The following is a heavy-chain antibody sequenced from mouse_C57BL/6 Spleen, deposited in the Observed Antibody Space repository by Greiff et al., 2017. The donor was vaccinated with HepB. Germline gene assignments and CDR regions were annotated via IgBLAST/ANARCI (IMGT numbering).Heavy chain of an antibody. J-gene: IGHJ3*01. CDR3: ASGYSNPFAY. V-gene: IGHV2-6*01. CDR1: GFSLTSYG. D-gene: IGHD2-5*01. CDR2: IWGVGST. Sequence: VQGVESGPGLVAPSQSLSITCTVSGFSLTSYGVDWVRQSPGKGLEWLGVIWGVGSTNYNSALKSRLSISKDNSKSQVFLKMNSLQTDDTAMYYCASGYSNPFAYWGQGTLVTVSA.